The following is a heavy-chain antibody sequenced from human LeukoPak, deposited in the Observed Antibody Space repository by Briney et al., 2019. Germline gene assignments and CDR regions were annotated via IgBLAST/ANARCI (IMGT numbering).Heavy chain of an antibody. Sequence: MASETLSLTCAVYGGSFSGYYWSWIRQPPGKGLEWIGEINHSGSTNYNPSLKSRVTISVDTSKNQFSLKLSSVTAADTAVYYCALNYHFDYWGQGTLVTVSS. J-gene: IGHJ4*02. CDR2: INHSGST. CDR3: ALNYHFDY. D-gene: IGHD4-11*01. CDR1: GGSFSGYY. V-gene: IGHV4-34*01.